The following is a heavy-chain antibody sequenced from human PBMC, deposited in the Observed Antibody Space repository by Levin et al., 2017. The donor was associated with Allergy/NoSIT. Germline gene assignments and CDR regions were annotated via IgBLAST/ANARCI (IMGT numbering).Heavy chain of an antibody. CDR2: ISGSGGST. J-gene: IGHJ3*02. V-gene: IGHV3-23*01. Sequence: AGGSLRLSCAASGFTFSSYAMSWVRQAPGKGLEWVSAISGSGGSTYYADSVKGRFTISRDNSKNTLYLQMNSLRAEDTAVYYCAKGGIMITFGGVIADAFDIWGQGTMVTVSS. CDR3: AKGGIMITFGGVIADAFDI. CDR1: GFTFSSYA. D-gene: IGHD3-16*02.